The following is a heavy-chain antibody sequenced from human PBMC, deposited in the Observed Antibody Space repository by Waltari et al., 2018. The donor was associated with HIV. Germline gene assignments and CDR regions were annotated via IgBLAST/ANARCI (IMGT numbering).Heavy chain of an antibody. J-gene: IGHJ3*02. V-gene: IGHV3-30-3*01. CDR2: ISFDGSSA. D-gene: IGHD3-22*01. CDR3: ARDSLYSDSSGYYFRPFDM. CDR1: GLPFSRHV. Sequence: QDQLVESGGGVVQPGRYLRRSCAASGLPFSRHVMPWVRQAPGKGLEWVAVISFDGSSAYYADSVKGRFTISKDNPKNTLYLQMKSLITEDTAVYFCARDSLYSDSSGYYFRPFDMWGQGTMVTVSS.